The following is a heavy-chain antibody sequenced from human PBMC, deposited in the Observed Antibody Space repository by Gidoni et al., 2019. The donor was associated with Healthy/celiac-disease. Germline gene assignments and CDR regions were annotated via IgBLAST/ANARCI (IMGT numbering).Heavy chain of an antibody. J-gene: IGHJ4*02. CDR1: GFTVSSNY. CDR2: IYSGGST. Sequence: EVQLVESGGGLVQPGGSLRLSCAASGFTVSSNYMSWVRQAPGKGLEWVSVIYSGGSTYYADSVKGRFTISRDNSKNTLYLQMNSLRAEDTAVYYCARRALYSSGWYGFYFDYWGQGTLVTVSS. D-gene: IGHD6-19*01. V-gene: IGHV3-66*04. CDR3: ARRALYSSGWYGFYFDY.